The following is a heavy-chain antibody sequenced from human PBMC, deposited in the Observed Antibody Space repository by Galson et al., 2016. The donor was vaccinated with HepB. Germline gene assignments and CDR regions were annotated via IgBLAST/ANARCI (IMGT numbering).Heavy chain of an antibody. CDR2: VDSHGAT. CDR1: GGSIGSGSHF. V-gene: IGHV4-61*02. J-gene: IGHJ5*02. D-gene: IGHD2-15*01. Sequence: TLSLTCSVSGGSIGSGSHFWSWVRQRAGKGLEWIGRVDSHGATNYNPSLESRVTISVDVSKNQVYLNLTSVTAADTALYFCAREILSFNWFDLWGQGTLATVSS. CDR3: AREILSFNWFDL.